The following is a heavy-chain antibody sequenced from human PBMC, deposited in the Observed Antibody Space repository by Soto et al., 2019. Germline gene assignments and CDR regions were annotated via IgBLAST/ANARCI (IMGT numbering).Heavy chain of an antibody. D-gene: IGHD3-16*01. Sequence: GGSLRLSCAASGFTFSSYWMSWVRQAPGKGLEWVANIKQDGSEKYYVDSVKGRFTISRDNAKNSLDLQMNSLRSEDTAVYYCARDIPQNDFYYYYYMDVWCKVTTVTVSS. CDR3: ARDIPQNDFYYYYYMDV. V-gene: IGHV3-7*03. CDR2: IKQDGSEK. J-gene: IGHJ6*03. CDR1: GFTFSSYW.